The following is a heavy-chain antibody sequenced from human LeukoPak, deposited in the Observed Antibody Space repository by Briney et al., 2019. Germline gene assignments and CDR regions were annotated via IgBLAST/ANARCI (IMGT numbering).Heavy chain of an antibody. CDR1: GDSVSSNSAA. CDR2: TYYRSKWYN. D-gene: IGHD6-19*01. Sequence: SQTLSLTCAISGDSVSSNSAAWNWIRQSPSRGPEWLGRTYYRSKWYNDYAVSVKSRITINPDTSKNQFSLQLNSVTPEDTAVYYCARGGGQWLVPGYWFDPWGQGTLVTVSS. CDR3: ARGGGQWLVPGYWFDP. V-gene: IGHV6-1*01. J-gene: IGHJ5*02.